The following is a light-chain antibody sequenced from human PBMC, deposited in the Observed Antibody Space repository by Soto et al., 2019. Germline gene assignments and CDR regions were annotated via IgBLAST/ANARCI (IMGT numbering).Light chain of an antibody. J-gene: IGKJ1*01. CDR3: QQYNNWWT. CDR2: GAS. Sequence: EVVMTQSPATLSVSPGEGATLSCRASQNVVTNLAWYQQIPGQAPRLLIYGASTRATGIPARFSGSGSGTEFTLTISSLQSEDFAVYYCQQYNNWWTFGQGTKVEI. V-gene: IGKV3-15*01. CDR1: QNVVTN.